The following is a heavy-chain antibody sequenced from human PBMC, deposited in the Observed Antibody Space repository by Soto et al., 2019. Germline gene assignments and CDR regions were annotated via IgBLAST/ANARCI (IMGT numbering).Heavy chain of an antibody. CDR1: GGKFSGSG. Sequence: GGSMRVXWGAAGGKFSGSGRHWVRQEYGKGREGVGRIRSKANSYATAYAASVKGRFTISRDDSKNTAYLQMNSLKTEDTAVYYCTSTYSYGSNDYWGQGTLVTVSS. V-gene: IGHV3-73*01. CDR2: IRSKANSYAT. D-gene: IGHD5-18*01. CDR3: TSTYSYGSNDY. J-gene: IGHJ4*02.